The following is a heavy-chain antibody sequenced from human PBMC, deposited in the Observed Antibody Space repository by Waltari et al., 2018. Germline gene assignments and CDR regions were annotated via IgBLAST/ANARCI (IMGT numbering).Heavy chain of an antibody. CDR2: INAGNGNT. V-gene: IGHV1-3*01. Sequence: QVQLVQSGAEVKKPGASVKVSCKASGYTFTSYAMHWVRQAPGQRLEWMGWINAGNGNTKYSQKFQGRVTITRDTSASTAYMELSSLRSEDTAVYYCARGFGGYSSSWYQSVGLDPWGQGTLVTISS. D-gene: IGHD6-13*01. CDR1: GYTFTSYA. CDR3: ARGFGGYSSSWYQSVGLDP. J-gene: IGHJ5*02.